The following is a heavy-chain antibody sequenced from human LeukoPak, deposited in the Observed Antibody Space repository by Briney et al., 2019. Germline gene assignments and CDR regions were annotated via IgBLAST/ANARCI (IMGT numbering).Heavy chain of an antibody. CDR1: GFIFNHFG. CDR2: IWSDGTNQ. CDR3: ARDAQRGFDYSNSLQF. J-gene: IGHJ4*02. V-gene: IGHV3-33*01. D-gene: IGHD4-11*01. Sequence: GGSLRLSCAAAGFIFNHFGMHWVRQAPGKGLEWVAVIWSDGTNQFYADSVKGRFTISRDDSGNTVYLQMNSLRPEGTGVYYCARDAQRGFDYSNSLQFWGQGTPVIVST.